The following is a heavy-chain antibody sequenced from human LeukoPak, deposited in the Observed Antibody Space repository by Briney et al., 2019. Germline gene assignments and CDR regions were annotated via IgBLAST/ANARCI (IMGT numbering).Heavy chain of an antibody. CDR3: KKGSIAVAGTGYWFDP. Sequence: GGSLRLSCAASGFTVSSNEMSWVRQAPGKGLEWVLSISGGSAYYADSRKGRFTISRDNSKNTLHLQMNSLRAEDTAVYYCKKGSIAVAGTGYWFDPWGQGTLVTVSS. J-gene: IGHJ5*02. V-gene: IGHV3-38-3*01. CDR1: GFTVSSNE. CDR2: ISGGSA. D-gene: IGHD6-19*01.